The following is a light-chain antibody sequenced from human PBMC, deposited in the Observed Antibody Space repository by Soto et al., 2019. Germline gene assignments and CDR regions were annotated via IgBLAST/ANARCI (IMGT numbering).Light chain of an antibody. Sequence: QLVLTQPSSLSASPGASASLTCTLRSGINVGTYRIYWYQQKPGSPPQYLLRYKSDSDKQQGSGVPSRFSGSKDASANAGILLISGLQSEDEADYYCMIWHSSAYVFGTGTKLTV. CDR1: SGINVGTYR. CDR2: YKSDSDK. CDR3: MIWHSSAYV. J-gene: IGLJ1*01. V-gene: IGLV5-45*03.